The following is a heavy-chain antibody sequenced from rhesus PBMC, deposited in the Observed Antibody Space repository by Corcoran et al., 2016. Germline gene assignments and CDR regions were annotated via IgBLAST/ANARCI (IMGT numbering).Heavy chain of an antibody. CDR3: ARGLKDYFDY. D-gene: IGHD3-28*01. CDR1: GGSISSNY. V-gene: IGHV4-160*01. CDR2: SDVQGRST. J-gene: IGHJ4*01. Sequence: QVQLQESGPGLVKPSETLSLTCAVSGGSISSNYWSWIRQAPGKGREWIGRSDVQGRSTAYTPSHKSRVPISTGTAKNQFSLKLSSVTAADTAVYYCARGLKDYFDYWGQGVLVTVSS.